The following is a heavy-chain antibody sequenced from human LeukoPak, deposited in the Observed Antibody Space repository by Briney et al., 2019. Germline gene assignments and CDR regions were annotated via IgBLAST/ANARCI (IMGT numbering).Heavy chain of an antibody. D-gene: IGHD3-22*01. CDR3: ARAEGDYYDSSGWDY. J-gene: IGHJ4*02. Sequence: IYSGGSTYYADSVKGRFTISRDNSKNTLYLQMNSLRAEDTAVYYCARAEGDYYDSSGWDYWSQGTLVTVSS. CDR2: IYSGGST. V-gene: IGHV3-66*01.